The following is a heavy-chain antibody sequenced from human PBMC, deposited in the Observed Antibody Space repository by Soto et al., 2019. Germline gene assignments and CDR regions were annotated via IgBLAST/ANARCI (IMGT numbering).Heavy chain of an antibody. CDR3: ARDLGGSYYAPVDY. CDR2: ISAYNGNT. Sequence: QVQLVQSGAEVKKPGASVKVSCKASGYTFTSYGISWVRQAPGQGLEWMGWISAYNGNTKYAQRRQGRVTTTPDTSTSTAYMELRSLRSDDTAVYYCARDLGGSYYAPVDYWGQGTLVTVSS. CDR1: GYTFTSYG. V-gene: IGHV1-18*01. J-gene: IGHJ4*02. D-gene: IGHD1-26*01.